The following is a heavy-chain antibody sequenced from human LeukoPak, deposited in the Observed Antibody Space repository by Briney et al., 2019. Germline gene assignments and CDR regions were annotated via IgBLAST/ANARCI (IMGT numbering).Heavy chain of an antibody. D-gene: IGHD6-19*01. CDR3: AKGGYSSGWRNYFDY. J-gene: IGHJ4*02. CDR2: ISGSGGST. CDR1: GFTFSSYA. V-gene: IGHV3-23*01. Sequence: PGGSLRLSCAASGFTFSSYAMSWVRQAPGKGLEWVSAISGSGGSTYYAHSVKGRFTISRDNSKNTLYLQMNSLRAEDTAVYYCAKGGYSSGWRNYFDYWGQGTLVTVSS.